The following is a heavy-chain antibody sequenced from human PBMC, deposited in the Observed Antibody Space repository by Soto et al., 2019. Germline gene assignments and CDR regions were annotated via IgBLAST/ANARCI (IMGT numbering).Heavy chain of an antibody. J-gene: IGHJ2*01. CDR2: MNPNSGNT. Sequence: ASVKVSCKASGYTFTSYDINWVRQATGQGLEWMGWMNPNSGNTGYAQKFQGRVTMTRNTSISTAYMELSSLRSEDTAVYYCARQITIFGVVIYGWYFDLWGRGTLVTVSS. CDR1: GYTFTSYD. D-gene: IGHD3-3*01. V-gene: IGHV1-8*01. CDR3: ARQITIFGVVIYGWYFDL.